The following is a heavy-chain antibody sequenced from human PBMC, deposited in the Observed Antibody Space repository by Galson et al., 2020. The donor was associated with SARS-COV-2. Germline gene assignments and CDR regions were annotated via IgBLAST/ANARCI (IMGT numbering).Heavy chain of an antibody. D-gene: IGHD3-22*01. V-gene: IGHV3-7*01. Sequence: GGSLRLSCAASRFTFSNYWMSWVRQAPGRGLEWVANIKEDGSDKYYVDSVKGRFTISRDNAKNSLYLQMNSLRAEDTAVYYCARDTTWASDDSSGYYDSWGQGTLVTVSS. CDR1: RFTFSNYW. CDR2: IKEDGSDK. CDR3: ARDTTWASDDSSGYYDS. J-gene: IGHJ4*02.